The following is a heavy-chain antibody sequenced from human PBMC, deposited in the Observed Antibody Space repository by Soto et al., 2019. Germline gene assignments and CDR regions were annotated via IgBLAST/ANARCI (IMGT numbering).Heavy chain of an antibody. CDR2: TNHSGST. Sequence: QVQLQQWGAGLLKPSETLSITCAVYGGSFSGYYCSWIRQPPGKGLEWIGETNHSGSTNYNPSLKSRVTISVDTSKTQFSLKLSSVTAADTAVYYCARGRGPRSGWYNYWGQGNLVTVSA. CDR3: ARGRGPRSGWYNY. V-gene: IGHV4-34*01. J-gene: IGHJ4*02. CDR1: GGSFSGYY. D-gene: IGHD6-19*01.